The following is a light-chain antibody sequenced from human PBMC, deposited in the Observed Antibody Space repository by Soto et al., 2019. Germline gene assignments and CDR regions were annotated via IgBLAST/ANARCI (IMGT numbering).Light chain of an antibody. J-gene: IGLJ1*01. V-gene: IGLV2-14*01. CDR1: SSDVGGYNY. CDR3: SSYTSSSTTFYV. Sequence: QSALTQPASVSGSPGQSITISCTGTSSDVGGYNYVSWYQQHPGKAPKLMIYEVSSRPSGVSNRFSGSKSGSTASLTISGPQAEDEADYYCSSYTSSSTTFYVFGTGTKLTVL. CDR2: EVS.